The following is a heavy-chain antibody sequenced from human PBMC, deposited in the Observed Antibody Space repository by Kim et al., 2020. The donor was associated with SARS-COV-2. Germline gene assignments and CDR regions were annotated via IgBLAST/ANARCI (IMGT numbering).Heavy chain of an antibody. J-gene: IGHJ4*02. V-gene: IGHV3-23*01. D-gene: IGHD1-26*01. CDR3: AKGVINSGFDY. Sequence: GGSLRLSCVASGSTFSTSPMGWVRQAPGKGLEWVSRISWDGTRTYYADSVKGRVTMSSDKSKNMLYLHMSSLRVEDMAVYYCAKGVINSGFDYWGQGTQV. CDR2: ISWDGTRT. CDR1: GSTFSTSP.